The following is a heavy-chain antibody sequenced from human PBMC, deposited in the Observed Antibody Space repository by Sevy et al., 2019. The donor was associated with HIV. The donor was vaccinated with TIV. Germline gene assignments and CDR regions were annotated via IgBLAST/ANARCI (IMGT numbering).Heavy chain of an antibody. D-gene: IGHD2-2*01. V-gene: IGHV3-23*01. Sequence: GGSLRLSCAASGFTFSSYAMSWVRQAPGKGLEWVSAIDGKGRSTHYADSVKGRLTSSRDNSKNTLYLQMNGLRAEDTAVYYCAKTVNSGGGVVPAANYYYCGMDVWGQGTTVTVSS. J-gene: IGHJ6*02. CDR1: GFTFSSYA. CDR2: IDGKGRST. CDR3: AKTVNSGGGVVPAANYYYCGMDV.